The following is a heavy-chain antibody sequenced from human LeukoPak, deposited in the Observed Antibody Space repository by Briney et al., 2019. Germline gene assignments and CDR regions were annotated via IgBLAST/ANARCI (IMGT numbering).Heavy chain of an antibody. J-gene: IGHJ5*02. CDR3: ARSDCSSTSCYGSRWYNWFDP. D-gene: IGHD2-2*01. CDR1: GGTFSSYA. CDR2: IIPIFGTA. V-gene: IGHV1-69*01. Sequence: SVTVSCKASGGTFSSYAISWVRQAPGQGLAWMGGIIPIFGTANYAQKFQGRVTITADESTSTAYMELSSLRSEDTAVYYCARSDCSSTSCYGSRWYNWFDPWGQGTLVTVSS.